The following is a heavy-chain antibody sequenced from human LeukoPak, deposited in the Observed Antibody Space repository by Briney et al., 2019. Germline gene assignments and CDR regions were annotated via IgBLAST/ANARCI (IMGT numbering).Heavy chain of an antibody. D-gene: IGHD2-21*02. CDR1: GYTFTSYG. CDR2: ISTYNGNT. V-gene: IGHV1-18*01. CDR3: ARAVFGDCPGY. J-gene: IGHJ1*01. Sequence: ASVKVSCKASGYTFTSYGLSWVRQAPGQGLEWMGWISTYNGNTNYAQKLQGRVTMTRDTSTSTVYMELNSLRSEDTAVYYCARAVFGDCPGYWGQGTLVTVSS.